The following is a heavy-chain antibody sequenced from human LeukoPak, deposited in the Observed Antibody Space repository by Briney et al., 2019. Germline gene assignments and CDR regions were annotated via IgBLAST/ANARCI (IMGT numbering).Heavy chain of an antibody. CDR3: ARGRTRGILTGFYFDY. Sequence: GGSLRLSCAASGFTFSSYAMHWVRQAPGKGLEYVSAISSNGGSTYYANSVKGRFTISRDNSKNTLYLQMGSLRAEDMAVYYCARGRTRGILTGFYFDYWGQGTLVTVSS. D-gene: IGHD3-9*01. J-gene: IGHJ4*02. V-gene: IGHV3-64*01. CDR1: GFTFSSYA. CDR2: ISSNGGST.